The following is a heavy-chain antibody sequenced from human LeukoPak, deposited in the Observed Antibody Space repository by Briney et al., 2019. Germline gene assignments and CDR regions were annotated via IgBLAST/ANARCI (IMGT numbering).Heavy chain of an antibody. CDR2: ISSSSSTI. Sequence: GRSLRLSCAASGFTFSSYGMHWVRQAPGKGLEWVSYISSSSSTIYYADSVKGRFTISRDNAKNSLYLQMNSLRAEDTAVHYCASTLVPQWAFDIWGQGTMVTVSS. V-gene: IGHV3-48*01. CDR1: GFTFSSYG. J-gene: IGHJ3*02. CDR3: ASTLVPQWAFDI. D-gene: IGHD6-6*01.